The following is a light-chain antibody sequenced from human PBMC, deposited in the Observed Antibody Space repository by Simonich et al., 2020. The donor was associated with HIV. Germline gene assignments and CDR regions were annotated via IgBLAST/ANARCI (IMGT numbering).Light chain of an antibody. CDR1: SIDVGDYNY. CDR3: SSYTSSSTWI. CDR2: DVS. Sequence: QSALTQPASVSVSPGQSITLSCTGTSIDVGDYNYVSWYQHHPGKAPKHMIYDVSKRPSGVPDRVSGSKSGNTASLTISGLRAEDEAAYYCSSYTSSSTWIFGGGTKLTVL. J-gene: IGLJ2*01. V-gene: IGLV2-14*03.